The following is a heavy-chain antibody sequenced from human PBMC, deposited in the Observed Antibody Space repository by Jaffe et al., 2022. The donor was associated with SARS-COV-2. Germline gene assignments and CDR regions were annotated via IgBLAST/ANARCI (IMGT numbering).Heavy chain of an antibody. V-gene: IGHV3-33*01. CDR1: GFTFSSYG. J-gene: IGHJ5*02. Sequence: QVQLVESGGGVVQPGRSLRLSCAASGFTFSSYGMHWVRQAPGKGLEWVAVIWYDGSNKYYADSVKGRFTISRDNSKNTLYLQMNSLRAEDTAVYYCARDGRGTSNWFDPWGQGTLVTVSS. CDR3: ARDGRGTSNWFDP. CDR2: IWYDGSNK. D-gene: IGHD1-26*01.